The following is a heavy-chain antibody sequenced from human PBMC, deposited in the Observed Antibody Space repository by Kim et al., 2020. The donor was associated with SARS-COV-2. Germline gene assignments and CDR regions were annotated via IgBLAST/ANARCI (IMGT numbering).Heavy chain of an antibody. CDR2: IYPGDSDT. V-gene: IGHV5-51*01. CDR1: GYSFTSYW. CDR3: ARRGSGSPAGGRYYGMDV. J-gene: IGHJ6*02. Sequence: GESLKISCKGSGYSFTSYWIGWVRQMPGKGLEWMGIIYPGDSDTRYSPSFQGQVTISADKSISTAYLQWSSLKASDTAMYYCARRGSGSPAGGRYYGMDVWGQGTTVTVSS. D-gene: IGHD1-26*01.